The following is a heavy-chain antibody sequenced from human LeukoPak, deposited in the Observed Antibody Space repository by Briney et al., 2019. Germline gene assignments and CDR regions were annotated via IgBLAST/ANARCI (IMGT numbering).Heavy chain of an antibody. J-gene: IGHJ4*02. CDR3: TRDFVF. Sequence: GGSLRLSCAAPGFAFSTYWMYSVRQAPGKGLEWVGNINQDGSVKHYVDSVRGRFTISRDNARNSVYLQMSALRVEDTAVYYCTRDFVFWGQGSLVTASS. CDR2: INQDGSVK. D-gene: IGHD3-3*01. CDR1: GFAFSTYW. V-gene: IGHV3-7*01.